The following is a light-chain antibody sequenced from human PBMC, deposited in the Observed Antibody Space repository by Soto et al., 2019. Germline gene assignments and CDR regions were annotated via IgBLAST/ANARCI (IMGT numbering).Light chain of an antibody. CDR3: QQYNSPAT. Sequence: DLPMTQSPSTLSASVGDRVTITCRASQSISRWLTWYQQKPGKAPKVLIYDASSLESGVPSRFSGSGSGTEFTLTITSLQPDDLGTYYCQQYNSPATFGQGTKLEIK. J-gene: IGKJ2*01. V-gene: IGKV1-5*01. CDR2: DAS. CDR1: QSISRW.